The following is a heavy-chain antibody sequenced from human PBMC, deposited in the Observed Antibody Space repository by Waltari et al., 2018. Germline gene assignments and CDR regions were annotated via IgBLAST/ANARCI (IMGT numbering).Heavy chain of an antibody. Sequence: QVQLVESGGGVVQPGGSLRLSCAASGFTFSSYGMHWVRQAPGKGLEWVAFIRYDGSNKYYADSVKGRFTISRDNSKNTLYLQMNGLRAEDTAVYYCAKTVMTTVTTGAFDIWGQGTMVTVSS. D-gene: IGHD4-17*01. J-gene: IGHJ3*02. CDR2: IRYDGSNK. CDR3: AKTVMTTVTTGAFDI. V-gene: IGHV3-30*02. CDR1: GFTFSSYG.